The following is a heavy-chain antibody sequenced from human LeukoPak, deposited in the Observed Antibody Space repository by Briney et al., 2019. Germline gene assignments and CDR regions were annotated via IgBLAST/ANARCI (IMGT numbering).Heavy chain of an antibody. J-gene: IGHJ4*02. CDR1: GFTVSSNY. V-gene: IGHV3-9*01. Sequence: GGSLRLSCAASGFTVSSNYMNWVRQAPGKGLEWVSGISWNSGSIGYADSVKGRFTISRDNAKNSLYLQMNSLRAEDTALYYCAKDKGYYGSGNDFDYWGQGTLVTVSS. CDR3: AKDKGYYGSGNDFDY. CDR2: ISWNSGSI. D-gene: IGHD3-10*01.